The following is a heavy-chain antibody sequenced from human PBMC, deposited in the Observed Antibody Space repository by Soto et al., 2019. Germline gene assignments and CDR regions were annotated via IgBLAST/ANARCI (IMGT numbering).Heavy chain of an antibody. J-gene: IGHJ4*02. V-gene: IGHV4-59*01. CDR3: ARNTPGYCSSTSCPIDY. CDR2: IYYSGST. CDR1: GGSISSYY. Sequence: QVQLQESGPGLVKPSETLSLTCTVSGGSISSYYWSWIRQPPGKGLEWIGYIYYSGSTNYNPSLKSRVTISVDTSKNQFSLKLSSVTAADTAVYYCARNTPGYCSSTSCPIDYWGQGTLVTVSS. D-gene: IGHD2-2*01.